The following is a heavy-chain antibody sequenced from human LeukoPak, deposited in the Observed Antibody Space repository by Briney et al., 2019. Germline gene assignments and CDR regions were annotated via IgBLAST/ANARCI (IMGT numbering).Heavy chain of an antibody. CDR1: GGSISSSNNY. J-gene: IGHJ4*02. Sequence: PSETLSLTCTVSGGSISSSNNYWAWIRQPPGTGLEWIGAIYYSGKTYYNPSLKSRVTISVDTSKNQFSLKLSSVTAADTAVYYCATRSSGYDSPQYWGQGTLVTVSS. CDR2: IYYSGKT. CDR3: ATRSSGYDSPQY. D-gene: IGHD5-12*01. V-gene: IGHV4-39*07.